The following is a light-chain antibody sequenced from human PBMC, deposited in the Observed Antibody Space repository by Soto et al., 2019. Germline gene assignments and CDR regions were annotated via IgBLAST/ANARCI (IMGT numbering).Light chain of an antibody. CDR2: DTS. CDR3: QLYTNWPPVT. V-gene: IGKV3-15*01. Sequence: EIVMTQSPATLSVSPGERATLSCRASQSVRSNLAWYQQKPGQAPRLLIYDTSTRATGIPARFSGSGSGTEFTLPISSLQSEDFAVYYCQLYTNWPPVTFGPGTKVDIK. J-gene: IGKJ3*01. CDR1: QSVRSN.